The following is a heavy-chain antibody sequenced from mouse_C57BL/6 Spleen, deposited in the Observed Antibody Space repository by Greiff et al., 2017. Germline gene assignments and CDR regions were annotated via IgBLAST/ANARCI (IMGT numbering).Heavy chain of an antibody. CDR1: GYTFTSYW. V-gene: IGHV1-64*01. CDR2: IHPNSGST. D-gene: IGHD2-5*01. J-gene: IGHJ4*01. Sequence: QVQLQQPGAELVKPGASVKLSCKASGYTFTSYWMHWVKQRPGQGLEWIGMIHPNSGSTNYNEKFKSKATLTVDKSSSTAYMQLSSLTSADSAVXYCARSHSNYSYYYAMDYWGQGTSVTVSS. CDR3: ARSHSNYSYYYAMDY.